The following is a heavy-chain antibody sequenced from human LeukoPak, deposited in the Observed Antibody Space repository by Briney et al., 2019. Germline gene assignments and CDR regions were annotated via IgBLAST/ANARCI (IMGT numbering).Heavy chain of an antibody. J-gene: IGHJ5*02. CDR2: IKQDGSEK. D-gene: IGHD3-16*01. CDR3: ARDLGTSWYHSFDP. V-gene: IGHV3-7*03. Sequence: GGSLRLSCAASGFTFDNYCMSWVRQAPGKRLEWVANIKQDGSEKYYLDSVKGRFTISRDNTENSLYLHMNNLRVEDTAVYYCARDLGTSWYHSFDPWGQGTLVTVSS. CDR1: GFTFDNYC.